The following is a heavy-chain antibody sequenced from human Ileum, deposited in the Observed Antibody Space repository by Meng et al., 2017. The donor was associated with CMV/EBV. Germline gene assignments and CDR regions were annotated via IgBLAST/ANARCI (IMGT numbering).Heavy chain of an antibody. CDR1: GYSFTGHH. CDR3: ARNWEGVDY. V-gene: IGHV1-2*02. D-gene: IGHD7-27*01. CDR2: INITRGGT. J-gene: IGHJ4*02. Sequence: VSCTAPGYSFTGHHMHWVRQAHGQGFEWMGWINITRGGTHYAQKFQGRVTMTRDTSISTAYMELSSLRSDDTAVYFCARNWEGVDYWGQGTLVTVSS.